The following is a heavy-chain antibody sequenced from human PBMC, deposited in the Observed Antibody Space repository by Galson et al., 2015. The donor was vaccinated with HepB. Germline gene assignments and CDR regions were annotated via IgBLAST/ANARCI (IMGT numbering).Heavy chain of an antibody. Sequence: SLRLSCAASGFTFSSYGMHWVRQAPGKGLEWVAVISYDGSNKYYADSVKGRFTISRDNSKNTLYLQMNSLRAEDTAVYYCAKDGDIVAVNYGMDVWGQGTTVTVSS. CDR2: ISYDGSNK. V-gene: IGHV3-30*18. CDR1: GFTFSSYG. J-gene: IGHJ6*02. CDR3: AKDGDIVAVNYGMDV. D-gene: IGHD5-12*01.